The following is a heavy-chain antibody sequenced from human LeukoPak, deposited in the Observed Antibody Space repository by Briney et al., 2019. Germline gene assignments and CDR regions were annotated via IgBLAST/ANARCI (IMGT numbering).Heavy chain of an antibody. Sequence: ASVKVSCKASGYTFTSYAMNWVRQATGQGLEWMGWMNPDTGNTGYAQKFQGRVTMTRNTSISTAYMELSSLKSEDTAVYYCARRPFKYYDILTGSYRSEFDYWGQGTLVTVSS. D-gene: IGHD3-9*01. V-gene: IGHV1-8*02. CDR1: GYTFTSYA. CDR3: ARRPFKYYDILTGSYRSEFDY. J-gene: IGHJ4*02. CDR2: MNPDTGNT.